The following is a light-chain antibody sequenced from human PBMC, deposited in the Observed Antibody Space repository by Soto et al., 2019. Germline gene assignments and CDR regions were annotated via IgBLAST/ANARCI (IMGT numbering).Light chain of an antibody. V-gene: IGKV3-15*01. Sequence: EILXXQSPATLSVSXGERATLSCRATQTVNNKVVWYQHKPGQAPRLLIYGASTRATGIPARFSGSGSGTEFTLSISSLQSEDFAVYYCQQYNSWPPITFGQGTRLEI. CDR2: GAS. CDR3: QQYNSWPPIT. CDR1: QTVNNK. J-gene: IGKJ5*01.